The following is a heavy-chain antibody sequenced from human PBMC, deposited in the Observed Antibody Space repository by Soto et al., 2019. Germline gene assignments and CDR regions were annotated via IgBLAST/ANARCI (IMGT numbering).Heavy chain of an antibody. CDR2: ISGSGGST. J-gene: IGHJ4*02. CDR3: AKGLSDRYSGYDYFDS. CDR1: GVTFSSYS. Sequence: GGSLRLSCAASGVTFSSYSMSWVRQAPGKGLESVSAISGSGGSTYYADSVKGRFTISRDNSKNTLYLQMNSLRAEDTAVYYCAKGLSDRYSGYDYFDSWGQGTLVTVSS. V-gene: IGHV3-23*01. D-gene: IGHD5-12*01.